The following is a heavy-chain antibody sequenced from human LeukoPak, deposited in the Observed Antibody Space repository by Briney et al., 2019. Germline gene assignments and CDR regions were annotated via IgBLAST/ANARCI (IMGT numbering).Heavy chain of an antibody. CDR3: AATTPYYYDSSGYYPYWFDY. CDR1: GFTFSSYA. V-gene: IGHV3-23*01. D-gene: IGHD3-22*01. J-gene: IGHJ4*02. Sequence: GGSLGLSCAASGFTFSSYAMSWVRQAPGKGLEWVSAISGSGGSTYYADSVKGRFTISRDNSKNTLYLQMNSLRAEDTAVYYCAATTPYYYDSSGYYPYWFDYWGQGTLVTVSS. CDR2: ISGSGGST.